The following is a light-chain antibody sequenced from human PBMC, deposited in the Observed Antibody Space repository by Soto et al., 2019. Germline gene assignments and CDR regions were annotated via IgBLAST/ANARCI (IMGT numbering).Light chain of an antibody. CDR2: GAS. V-gene: IGKV3-15*01. J-gene: IGKJ2*01. CDR3: QQYNNWPPYT. CDR1: QSVSSN. Sequence: EIVMTQSPATLSVSPGERAPLSCRASQSVSSNLAWYQQKPVQAPRLLISGASTRATGIPARFSGSGSGTEFTLTISSPQSEDCAVYYCQQYNNWPPYTFGQGTKLEI.